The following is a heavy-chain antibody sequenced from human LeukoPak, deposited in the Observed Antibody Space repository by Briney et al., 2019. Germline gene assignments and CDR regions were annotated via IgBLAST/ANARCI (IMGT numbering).Heavy chain of an antibody. D-gene: IGHD2-15*01. CDR3: AREGGYCYGDSCRYFDY. V-gene: IGHV3-21*01. CDR1: GFTFSSYS. Sequence: GGSLRLSCAASGFTFSSYSMNWVRQAPGKGLEWVSSVSTGSRDIYYADSVKGRFTISRDSAKNSLYLQMNSLRAEDTAVYYCAREGGYCYGDSCRYFDYWGQGTLVTVSS. CDR2: VSTGSRDI. J-gene: IGHJ4*02.